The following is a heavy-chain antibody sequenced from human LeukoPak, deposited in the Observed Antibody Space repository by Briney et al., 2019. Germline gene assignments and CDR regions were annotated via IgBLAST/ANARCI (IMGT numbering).Heavy chain of an antibody. CDR2: IIPIFGTA. D-gene: IGHD3-9*01. V-gene: IGHV1-69*13. Sequence: SVKVSCKASGGTFSSYAISWVRQAPGQGLEWMGGIIPIFGTANYAQKFQGRVTITADESTSTAYMELSSLRSEDTAVYYCATSTHPQLHYDILTGYSTGAFDIWGQGTLVIVSS. J-gene: IGHJ4*02. CDR1: GGTFSSYA. CDR3: ATSTHPQLHYDILTGYSTGAFDI.